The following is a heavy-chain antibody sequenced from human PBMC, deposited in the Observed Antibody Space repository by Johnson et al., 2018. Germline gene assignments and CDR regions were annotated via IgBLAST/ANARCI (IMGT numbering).Heavy chain of an antibody. D-gene: IGHD3-22*01. CDR1: GFTFSSYG. V-gene: IGHV3-33*01. Sequence: QVQLVESGGGVVQPGRSLRLSCAASGFTFSSYGMHWVRQAPGTGLAWVAVIWYDGSNKYYADSVKGRFTISRDNSKNTLYVQMNSLRAEDTGGYYCERTTGLAVVVINDAFDIWGQGTMVTVSS. J-gene: IGHJ3*02. CDR2: IWYDGSNK. CDR3: ERTTGLAVVVINDAFDI.